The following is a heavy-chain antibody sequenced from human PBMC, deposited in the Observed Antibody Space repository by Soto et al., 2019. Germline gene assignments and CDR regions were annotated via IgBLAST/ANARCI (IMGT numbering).Heavy chain of an antibody. V-gene: IGHV3-7*01. D-gene: IGHD3-3*02. CDR2: IKQDGSDK. CDR1: GFTFSRFW. J-gene: IGHJ6*02. Sequence: GGSLRLSCAASGFTFSRFWMSWVRQAPGKGLEWVANIKQDGSDKYYVDSVKGRFTISRDNAKNSLYVQMNSLRAEDTAVYYCARVLDYPSQYYYYYGIDVWGQGTTVTVSS. CDR3: ARVLDYPSQYYYYYGIDV.